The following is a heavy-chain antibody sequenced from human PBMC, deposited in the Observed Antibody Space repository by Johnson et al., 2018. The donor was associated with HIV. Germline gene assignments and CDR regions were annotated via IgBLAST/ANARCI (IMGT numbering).Heavy chain of an antibody. CDR2: ISHDGSNK. Sequence: VQLVESGGGVVQPGTSLRLSCAASGFTFSYYAIFWVRQAPGKGLEWVAVISHDGSNKYYAASVKGRFTISRDNSKNTLYLQMNSLRAEDTAVYYCAKGPQGIATPDAFDIWGQGTMVTVSS. CDR3: AKGPQGIATPDAFDI. CDR1: GFTFSYYA. J-gene: IGHJ3*02. V-gene: IGHV3-30-3*01. D-gene: IGHD2-21*01.